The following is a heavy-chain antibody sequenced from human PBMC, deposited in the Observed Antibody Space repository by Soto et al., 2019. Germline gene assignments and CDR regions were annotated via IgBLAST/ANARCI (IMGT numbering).Heavy chain of an antibody. J-gene: IGHJ6*02. CDR1: GDSVSSNSAA. D-gene: IGHD2-2*01. Sequence: PSQTLSLTCAISGDSVSSNSAAWNRIRQYPSRGLEWLGRTYYRSKWYNDYAVSVKSRITINPDTSKNQFSLQLNSVTPEDTAVYYCARVVVRPPICSSTSCYGSGMDVWGQGTTVTVSS. CDR3: ARVVVRPPICSSTSCYGSGMDV. CDR2: TYYRSKWYN. V-gene: IGHV6-1*01.